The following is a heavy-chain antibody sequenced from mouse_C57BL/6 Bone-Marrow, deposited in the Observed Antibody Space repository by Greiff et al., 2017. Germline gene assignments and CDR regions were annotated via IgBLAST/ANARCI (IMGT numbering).Heavy chain of an antibody. V-gene: IGHV1-69*01. D-gene: IGHD2-4*01. CDR3: ARGDYDWFAY. J-gene: IGHJ3*01. CDR2: IDPSDSYT. CDR1: GYTFTSYW. Sequence: QVQLQQPGAELVMPGASVKLSCKASGYTFTSYWMHWVKQSPGQGLEWIGEIDPSDSYTNDNQKFTGKSTLTVDKSSSTAYMQLSSLTSEDSAVYYCARGDYDWFAYWGQGTLVTVSA.